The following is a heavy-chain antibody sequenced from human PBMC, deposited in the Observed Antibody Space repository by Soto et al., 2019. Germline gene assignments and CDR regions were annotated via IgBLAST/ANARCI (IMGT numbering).Heavy chain of an antibody. CDR2: MYHSGST. Sequence: QVRLQESGPGLVKPSGTLSLTCAVSGGSLISSNWWTWVRQLPGKGLEWIGEMYHSGSTNYNPSLQSRVTISIDKSRNQFSLKLTSMTAADTAVYYCARWLPRSGFDYWGQGTLVTVSS. J-gene: IGHJ4*02. D-gene: IGHD3-10*01. CDR3: ARWLPRSGFDY. CDR1: GGSLISSNW. V-gene: IGHV4-4*02.